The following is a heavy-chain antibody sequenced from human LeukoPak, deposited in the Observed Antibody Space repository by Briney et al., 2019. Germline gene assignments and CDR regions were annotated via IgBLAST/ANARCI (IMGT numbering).Heavy chain of an antibody. CDR3: AGADSRIMVRGVIYYYGMDV. V-gene: IGHV1-58*02. D-gene: IGHD3-10*01. CDR1: GFTFTSSA. Sequence: GTSVTVSCKASGFTFTSSAMQWVRQARGQRREGIGWIVVGSGNTNYAQKFQERVTITRDMSTSTAYMELSSLRSEDTAVYYCAGADSRIMVRGVIYYYGMDVWGQGTTVTVSS. J-gene: IGHJ6*02. CDR2: IVVGSGNT.